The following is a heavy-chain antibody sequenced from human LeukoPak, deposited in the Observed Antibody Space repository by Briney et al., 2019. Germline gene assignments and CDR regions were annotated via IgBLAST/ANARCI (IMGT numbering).Heavy chain of an antibody. D-gene: IGHD3-9*01. CDR3: ARTYYDILTGYYSGFDH. Sequence: PGGSLRLSCAASGFTFSSYWMSWVRQAPGKGLKWVANIKQDGSEKYYVDSVKGRFTISRDNAKNSLYLQMNSLRAEDTAVYYCARTYYDILTGYYSGFDHWGQGTLVTVSS. CDR2: IKQDGSEK. CDR1: GFTFSSYW. V-gene: IGHV3-7*01. J-gene: IGHJ4*02.